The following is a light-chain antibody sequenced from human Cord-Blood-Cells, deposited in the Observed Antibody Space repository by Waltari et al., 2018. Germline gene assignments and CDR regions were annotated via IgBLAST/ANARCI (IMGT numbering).Light chain of an antibody. Sequence: DIQMTQSPSSLSASVGDRVTITCRASQSIRSYLNWYQQKPGKAPKLLIYAASSLQSGVPSRFSGSGSGTEFTHAISRLQTEDFATDYCQQSYSTRWTFGQGTKVEVK. CDR3: QQSYSTRWT. CDR1: QSIRSY. V-gene: IGKV1-39*01. CDR2: AAS. J-gene: IGKJ1*01.